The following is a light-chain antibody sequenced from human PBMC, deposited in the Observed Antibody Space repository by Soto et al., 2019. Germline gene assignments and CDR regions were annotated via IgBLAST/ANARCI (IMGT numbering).Light chain of an antibody. V-gene: IGKV1-39*01. Sequence: DIKMTQSASSLSASVGDRVSITCRASQSISSYLNWYQQKPGKAPKLLIYAASSLQSGVPSRFSGSGSATDFTLTIRNLQPEDFATYYCQQSHSNPRTFGQGTKVDIK. CDR3: QQSHSNPRT. J-gene: IGKJ1*01. CDR2: AAS. CDR1: QSISSY.